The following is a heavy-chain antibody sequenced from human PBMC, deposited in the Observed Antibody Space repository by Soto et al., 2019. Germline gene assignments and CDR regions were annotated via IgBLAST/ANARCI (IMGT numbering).Heavy chain of an antibody. CDR3: AKARGKYYDFWSGPDYYYSGMDV. D-gene: IGHD3-3*01. V-gene: IGHV3-23*01. Sequence: PGGSLRLSCAASGFTFSSYAISWVRQAPGKGLEWVSAISGSGGSTYYADSVKGRFTISRDNSKNTLYLQMNSLRAEDTAVYYCAKARGKYYDFWSGPDYYYSGMDVWGQGTTVTVSS. CDR2: ISGSGGST. CDR1: GFTFSSYA. J-gene: IGHJ6*02.